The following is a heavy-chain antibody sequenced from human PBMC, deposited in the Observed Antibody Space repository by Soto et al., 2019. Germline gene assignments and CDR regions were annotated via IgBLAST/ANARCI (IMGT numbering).Heavy chain of an antibody. V-gene: IGHV2-5*02. J-gene: IGHJ4*02. D-gene: IGHD2-15*01. CDR3: PRLVVPGITYYFDS. CDR2: IYWDDDK. CDR1: GFSLSSSGVG. Sequence: QITLKESGPTLVKPTQTLTLTCTFSGFSLSSSGVGVGWIRQPPGKALEWLTFIYWDDDKRYSPSLKSRLTTTKDPSKTQVVPTLTNLAPVDAATYYCPRLVVPGITYYFDSWGQGTLLTVSS.